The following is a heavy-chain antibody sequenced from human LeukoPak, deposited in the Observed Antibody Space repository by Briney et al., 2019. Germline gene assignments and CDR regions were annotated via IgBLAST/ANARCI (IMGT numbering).Heavy chain of an antibody. J-gene: IGHJ4*02. Sequence: LGGSLRLSCAASGFTFSSYAMSWVRQAPGKGLEWVSSISSSSSYIYYADSVKGRFTISRDNAKNSLYLQMNSLRAEDTAVYYCARDSLDTGHYIDYWGQGTLVTVSS. V-gene: IGHV3-21*01. CDR3: ARDSLDTGHYIDY. CDR1: GFTFSSYA. CDR2: ISSSSSYI. D-gene: IGHD3-9*01.